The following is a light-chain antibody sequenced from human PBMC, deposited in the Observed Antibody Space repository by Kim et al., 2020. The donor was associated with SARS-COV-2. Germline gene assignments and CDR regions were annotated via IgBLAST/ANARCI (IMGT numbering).Light chain of an antibody. CDR3: QQYNSWPRS. CDR2: DAS. Sequence: VAPGERATLSCRASQSICSSLAWYQQKPGQAPRLLIYDASIRATGIPARFSGSGSGTDFTLTISSLQSEDFAVFLCQQYNSWPRSFGQGTKVDIK. CDR1: QSICSS. J-gene: IGKJ1*01. V-gene: IGKV3-15*01.